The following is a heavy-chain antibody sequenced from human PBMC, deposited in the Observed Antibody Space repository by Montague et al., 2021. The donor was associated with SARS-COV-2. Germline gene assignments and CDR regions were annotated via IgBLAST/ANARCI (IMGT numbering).Heavy chain of an antibody. D-gene: IGHD2-2*01. V-gene: IGHV4-4*07. CDR3: ARGQVPVLVEYYYYGMDV. CDR2: IYTSGST. J-gene: IGHJ6*02. Sequence: SETPSLTCTVSGGSISSYYWSWIRQPAGKGLEWIGRIYTSGSTNYNPSLKSRVTMSVDTSKNQFSLKLSSVTAADTAVYYCARGQVPVLVEYYYYGMDVWGQGTTVTVCS. CDR1: GGSISSYY.